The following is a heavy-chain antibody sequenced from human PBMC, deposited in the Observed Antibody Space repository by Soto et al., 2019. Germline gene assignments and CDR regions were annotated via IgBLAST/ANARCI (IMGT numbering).Heavy chain of an antibody. Sequence: EVHLVESGGGLVKPGGSLRLSCASSGFTFSSYSMNWVRQAPGKGLEWVSCISSSSSYIYYADSVKGRFTISRDNAKNSLSLQMNSLRAEDTAVYYCARVCRGGDCYGAFDIWGQGTMVTVSS. CDR1: GFTFSSYS. J-gene: IGHJ3*02. CDR2: ISSSSSYI. V-gene: IGHV3-21*01. CDR3: ARVCRGGDCYGAFDI. D-gene: IGHD2-21*02.